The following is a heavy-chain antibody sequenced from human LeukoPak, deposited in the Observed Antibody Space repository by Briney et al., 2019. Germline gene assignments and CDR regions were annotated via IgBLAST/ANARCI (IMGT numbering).Heavy chain of an antibody. D-gene: IGHD6-13*01. J-gene: IGHJ3*01. CDR2: IYSGGST. CDR3: ARARGPFIAATGTPAADVAFDL. Sequence: EGSLRLSCAASGFTVSSNYMSWVRQAPGKGLEWVSVIYSGGSTYYADSVKGRFTISRDNSKNTLFLQMNSLRAEDTAVYYCARARGPFIAATGTPAADVAFDLWGQGIMVTVSS. V-gene: IGHV3-53*01. CDR1: GFTVSSNY.